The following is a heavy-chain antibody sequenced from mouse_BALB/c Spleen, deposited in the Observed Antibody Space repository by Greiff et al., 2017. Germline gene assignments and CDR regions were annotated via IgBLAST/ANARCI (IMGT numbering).Heavy chain of an antibody. CDR1: GYSITSGYY. CDR3: ARDRYGNYVEDAMDY. Sequence: ESGPGFVKPSQSLSLTCSVTGYSITSGYYWNWIRQFPGNKLEWMGYISYDGSNNYNPSLKNRISITRDTSKNQFFLKLNSVTTEDTATYYCARDRYGNYVEDAMDYWGQGTSVTVSS. V-gene: IGHV3-6*02. CDR2: ISYDGSN. J-gene: IGHJ4*01. D-gene: IGHD2-1*01.